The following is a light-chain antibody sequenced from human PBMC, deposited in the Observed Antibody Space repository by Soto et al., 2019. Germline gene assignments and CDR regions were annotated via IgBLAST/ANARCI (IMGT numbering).Light chain of an antibody. CDR2: GTS. J-gene: IGKJ4*01. CDR3: HKYDSVPLT. V-gene: IGKV1-27*01. CDR1: QGISNY. Sequence: DIQMTQSPSSPSASVGDRVTITCRASQGISNYLAWYQQKPGKVPKLLIYGTSTLQSGVPSRFSGSGSGTAFTLTISSLQPEDIATYYCHKYDSVPLTFGGGTKVDIK.